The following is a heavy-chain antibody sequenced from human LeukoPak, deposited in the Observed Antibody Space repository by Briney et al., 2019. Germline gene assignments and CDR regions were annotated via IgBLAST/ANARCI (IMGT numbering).Heavy chain of an antibody. V-gene: IGHV1-2*02. D-gene: IGHD3-3*01. CDR2: INPNSGGT. J-gene: IGHJ3*02. CDR1: GYTFTGYY. CDR3: ARASPFWSGYRDAFDI. Sequence: GASVKVSCKASGYTFTGYYMHWVRQAPGQGLEWMGWINPNSGGTNYAQKFQGRVTMTRDTSISTAYMELSRLRSDDTAVYYCARASPFWSGYRDAFDIWGQGTMVTVSS.